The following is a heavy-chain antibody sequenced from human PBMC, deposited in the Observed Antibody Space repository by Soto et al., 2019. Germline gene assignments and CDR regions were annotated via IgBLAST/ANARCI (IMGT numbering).Heavy chain of an antibody. D-gene: IGHD3-3*01. J-gene: IGHJ6*02. V-gene: IGHV3-30-3*01. CDR3: AKENVLFAMDL. CDR2: ISYDGSTE. CDR1: GFIFSGYA. Sequence: PGGSLRLSCAVSGFIFSGYAMHWVRRAPGKGLDWVAVISYDGSTEYYAESVRGRFTISRDNSKNTLYLQMNSLRPEDTAVYYCAKENVLFAMDLWGQGSTVTVS.